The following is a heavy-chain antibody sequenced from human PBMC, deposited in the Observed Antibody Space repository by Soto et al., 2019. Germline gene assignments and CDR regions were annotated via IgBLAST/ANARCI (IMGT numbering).Heavy chain of an antibody. V-gene: IGHV3-30*18. D-gene: IGHD4-17*01. J-gene: IGHJ2*01. CDR3: AKGPTVTPWRYLDL. CDR1: RFRFSSYG. CDR2: VSYDGDYK. Sequence: QEQLVESGGGVVQPGRSLRLSCAAARFRFSSYGMHWVRQAPGKGLEWMAVVSYDGDYKNYADSVKGRFTISRDNSKNTLYLQMDSLRAEATAVYYCAKGPTVTPWRYLDLWGPGTLVTVSS.